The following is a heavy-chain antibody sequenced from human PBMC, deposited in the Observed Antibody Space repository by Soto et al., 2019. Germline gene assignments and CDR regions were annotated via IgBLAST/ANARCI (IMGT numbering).Heavy chain of an antibody. CDR2: ISYDGSNK. J-gene: IGHJ6*02. Sequence: QVQLVESGGGVVQPGRSLRLSCAASGFTFSSYGMHWVRQAPGKGLEWVAVISYDGSNKYYADSVKGRFTISRDNSKNTLYLQMNRLRAEDTAVYYCASHVWSSGGYGMAVWGQGTTVTVSS. D-gene: IGHD6-25*01. CDR1: GFTFSSYG. V-gene: IGHV3-30*03. CDR3: ASHVWSSGGYGMAV.